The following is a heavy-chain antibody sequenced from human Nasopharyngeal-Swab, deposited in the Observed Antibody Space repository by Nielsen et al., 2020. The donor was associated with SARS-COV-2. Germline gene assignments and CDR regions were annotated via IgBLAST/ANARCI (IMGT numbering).Heavy chain of an antibody. CDR2: ISSSSSTV. Sequence: GESLKTSCAASGFTFSSYSMNWVRQAPGKGLEWVSYISSSSSTVYYADSVKGRFTISRDNAKNSLYLQMNSLRDEDTAVYYCARDVYDFWSGYPLNHYYYYGMDVWGQGTTVTVSS. CDR3: ARDVYDFWSGYPLNHYYYYGMDV. D-gene: IGHD3-3*01. J-gene: IGHJ6*02. CDR1: GFTFSSYS. V-gene: IGHV3-48*02.